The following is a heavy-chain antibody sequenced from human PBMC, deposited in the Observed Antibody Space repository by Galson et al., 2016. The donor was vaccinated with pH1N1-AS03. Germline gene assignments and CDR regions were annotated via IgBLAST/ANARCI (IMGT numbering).Heavy chain of an antibody. CDR2: VHHGGNT. CDR1: GDSISSNYY. D-gene: IGHD3-16*01. V-gene: IGHV4-38-2*01. J-gene: IGHJ5*02. Sequence: SETLSLTCAVSGDSISSNYYWSWVRQPPGKGLEWIGSVHHGGNTYDNPSLKTRVAISVDMSKNQFSLKLTSVTAADTAVYYCARLRFVYDTNCYPYGGWFDPWGQGTLVTVSS. CDR3: ARLRFVYDTNCYPYGGWFDP.